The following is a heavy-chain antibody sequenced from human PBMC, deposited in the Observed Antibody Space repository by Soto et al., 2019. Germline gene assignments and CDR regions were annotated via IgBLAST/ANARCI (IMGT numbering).Heavy chain of an antibody. Sequence: PSETLSLTCTVSDGSISSGDYYWSWSRQPPGKGLEWIAYMYYGGNTYYNPSLKSRITISIDTSKNQVSLRVNSVTAADTAVYYCATRQGGSYNWFDPWGQGTLVTVSS. J-gene: IGHJ5*02. D-gene: IGHD2-15*01. V-gene: IGHV4-30-4*08. CDR2: MYYGGNT. CDR3: ATRQGGSYNWFDP. CDR1: DGSISSGDYY.